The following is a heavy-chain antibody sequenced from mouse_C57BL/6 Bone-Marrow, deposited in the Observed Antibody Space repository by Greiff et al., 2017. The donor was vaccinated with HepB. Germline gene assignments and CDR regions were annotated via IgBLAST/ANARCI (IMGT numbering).Heavy chain of an antibody. J-gene: IGHJ1*03. Sequence: VQLQQSGAELVMPGASVKLSCKASGYTFTSYWMHWVKQRPGQGLEWIGEIDPSDSYTNYNQKFKGKSTLTVDKSSSTAYMQLSSLTSEDSAVYYCAREGLITCDVWGTGTTVTVSS. CDR2: IDPSDSYT. CDR3: AREGLITCDV. CDR1: GYTFTSYW. D-gene: IGHD1-1*01. V-gene: IGHV1-69*01.